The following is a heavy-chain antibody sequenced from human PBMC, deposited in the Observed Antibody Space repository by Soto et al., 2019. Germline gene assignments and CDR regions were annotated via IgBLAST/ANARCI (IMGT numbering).Heavy chain of an antibody. J-gene: IGHJ4*02. CDR1: GFTFDDYT. D-gene: IGHD6-19*01. V-gene: IGHV3-43*01. Sequence: EVQLVESGGVVVQPGGSLRLSCAASGFTFDDYTMHWVRQAPGKGLEWVSLISWDGGSTYYADSVKGRFTISRDNSKNSLYLQMNSLRTEDTALYYCAKGEQWLEPHFDYWGQGTLVTVSS. CDR3: AKGEQWLEPHFDY. CDR2: ISWDGGST.